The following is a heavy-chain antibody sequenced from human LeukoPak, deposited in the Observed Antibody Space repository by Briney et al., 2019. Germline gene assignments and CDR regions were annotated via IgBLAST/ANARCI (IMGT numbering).Heavy chain of an antibody. CDR2: INPNSGGT. CDR1: GYTVTGYY. Sequence: ASVKVSCKASGYTVTGYYVHWVRQAPGEGLEWMGWINPNSGGTNDAQKFQGRVTMTRDTSISTAYMELSRLRSDDTAVYYCARSIAAADTFDYWGQGTLVTVSS. D-gene: IGHD6-13*01. V-gene: IGHV1-2*02. J-gene: IGHJ4*02. CDR3: ARSIAAADTFDY.